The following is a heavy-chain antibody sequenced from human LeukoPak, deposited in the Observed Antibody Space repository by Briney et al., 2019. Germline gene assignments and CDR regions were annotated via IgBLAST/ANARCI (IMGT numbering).Heavy chain of an antibody. J-gene: IGHJ4*02. D-gene: IGHD2-15*01. V-gene: IGHV3-30*18. CDR2: ISYAGSNK. CDR3: AKGSGRDIDY. CDR1: GFTFSSYG. Sequence: TGGSLRLSCAASGFTFSSYGMHWVRQAPGKGLEWVAVISYAGSNKYYADSVKGRFTISRDNSKNTLYLQMNSLRAEDTAVYYCAKGSGRDIDYWGQGTLVTVSS.